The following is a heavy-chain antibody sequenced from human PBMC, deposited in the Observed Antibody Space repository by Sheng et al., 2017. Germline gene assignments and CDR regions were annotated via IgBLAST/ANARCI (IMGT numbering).Heavy chain of an antibody. CDR3: ALHSGRCPDY. D-gene: IGHD1-26*01. CDR2: INGGGDNT. Sequence: EVQLLDSGGGLVQPGGSLRLSCVASGFSITSYAMSWVRQPPGKGLEWVSTINGGGDNTHYADSVKGRFSISRDNSQNTLNLQMNSLRAEDTAVYFCALHSGRCPDYWGQGTLVTVSS. V-gene: IGHV3-23*01. CDR1: GFSITSYA. J-gene: IGHJ4*02.